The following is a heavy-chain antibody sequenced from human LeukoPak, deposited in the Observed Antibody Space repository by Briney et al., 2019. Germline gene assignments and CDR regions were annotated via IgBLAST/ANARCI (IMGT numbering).Heavy chain of an antibody. Sequence: TGGSLRLSCAASGFTFSSYAMSWVRQAPGKGLEWVSTVSSNGGSTYYADSVKGRFTISRDNSKNTLYVQVNSLRAEDTGVYYCAKGDYYYDSSGYYLRGYFDYWGQGTLVTVSS. CDR2: VSSNGGST. V-gene: IGHV3-23*01. CDR3: AKGDYYYDSSGYYLRGYFDY. D-gene: IGHD3-22*01. CDR1: GFTFSSYA. J-gene: IGHJ4*02.